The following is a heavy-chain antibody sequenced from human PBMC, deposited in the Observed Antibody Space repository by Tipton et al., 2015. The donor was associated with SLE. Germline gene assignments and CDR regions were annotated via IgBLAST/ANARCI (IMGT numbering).Heavy chain of an antibody. CDR3: ARGWNSYYMDV. Sequence: TLSLTCTVSGGSISSYYWSWIRQPPGRGLEWIGYIYYSGSTKYNPSLKSRVTISVDTSKNQLSLKLSSVTAADTALYYCARGWNSYYMDVWGKGTTVTVSS. CDR2: IYYSGST. CDR1: GGSISSYY. D-gene: IGHD2-15*01. V-gene: IGHV4-59*01. J-gene: IGHJ6*03.